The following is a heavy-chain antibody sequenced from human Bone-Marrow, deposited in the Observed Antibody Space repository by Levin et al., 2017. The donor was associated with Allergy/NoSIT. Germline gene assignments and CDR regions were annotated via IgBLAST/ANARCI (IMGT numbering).Heavy chain of an antibody. CDR3: ARDPYSSGWPYYYGMDV. CDR1: GYTFTSYY. J-gene: IGHJ6*02. V-gene: IGHV1-46*01. Sequence: ASVKVSCKASGYTFTSYYMHWVRQAPGQGLEWMGIINPSGGSTSYAQKFQGRVTMTRDTSTSTVYMELSSLRSEDTAVYYCARDPYSSGWPYYYGMDVWGQGTTVTVSS. D-gene: IGHD6-19*01. CDR2: INPSGGST.